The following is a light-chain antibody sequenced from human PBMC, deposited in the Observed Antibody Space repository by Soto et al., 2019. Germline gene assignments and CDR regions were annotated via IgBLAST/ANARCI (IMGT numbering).Light chain of an antibody. J-gene: IGLJ3*02. CDR3: SSYTTTTTRLV. CDR2: EVS. Sequence: QSALTQPASVSGSPGQSITISCTGTSSDVGYYNYVSWYQQHPGKAPKLIISEVSNRPSGVSNRFSGSKSGNTASLTISGLQAEDEADYYCSSYTTTTTRLVFGGGTKLTVL. CDR1: SSDVGYYNY. V-gene: IGLV2-14*01.